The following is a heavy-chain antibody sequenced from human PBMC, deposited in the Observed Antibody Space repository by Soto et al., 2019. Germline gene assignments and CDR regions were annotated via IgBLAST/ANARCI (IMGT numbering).Heavy chain of an antibody. J-gene: IGHJ4*02. CDR2: IYYSGST. CDR3: ARVREGQMATLYYFDY. CDR1: GGSISSYY. D-gene: IGHD5-12*01. V-gene: IGHV4-59*01. Sequence: LSLTCTVSGGSISSYYWSWIRQPPGKGLEWIGYIYYSGSTNYNPSLKSRVTISVDTSKNQFSLKLSSVTAADTAVYYCARVREGQMATLYYFDYWGQGTLVTVSS.